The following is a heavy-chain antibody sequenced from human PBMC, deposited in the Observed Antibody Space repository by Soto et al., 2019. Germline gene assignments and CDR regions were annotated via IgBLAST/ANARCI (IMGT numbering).Heavy chain of an antibody. CDR3: AKNVYSGSSQFDY. CDR2: ISSSGSTI. V-gene: IGHV3-48*03. Sequence: GGSLRLSCAASGFTFSSYEMNWVRQAPGKGLEWVSYISSSGSTIYYADSVKGRFTISRDNAKNSLYLQMNSLRAEDTAVYYCAKNVYSGSSQFDYGGQGTLVTVSS. CDR1: GFTFSSYE. D-gene: IGHD1-26*01. J-gene: IGHJ4*02.